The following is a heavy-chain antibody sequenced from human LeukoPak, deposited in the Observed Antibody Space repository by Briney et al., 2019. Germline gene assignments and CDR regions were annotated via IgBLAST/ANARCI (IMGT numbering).Heavy chain of an antibody. D-gene: IGHD3-9*01. CDR1: GFTFSSYS. Sequence: PGGSLRLSCAASGFTFSSYSMNWVRQAPGKGLEWVSSISGSSIYIYYSDSVKGRFTISRDNAKNSLSLQMNSLRAEDTAVYYCARDRLLRYFDGVDVWGQGTTVTVSS. CDR3: ARDRLLRYFDGVDV. CDR2: ISGSSIYI. J-gene: IGHJ6*02. V-gene: IGHV3-21*01.